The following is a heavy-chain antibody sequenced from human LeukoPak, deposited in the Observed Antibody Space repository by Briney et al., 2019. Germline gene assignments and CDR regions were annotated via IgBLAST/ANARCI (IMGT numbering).Heavy chain of an antibody. CDR2: ISGTSTYI. J-gene: IGHJ4*02. CDR1: GFTFTSYS. CDR3: VKKWIGDLYYYFDS. D-gene: IGHD3-10*01. V-gene: IGHV3-21*01. Sequence: KPRGSLRLSCAASGFTFTSYSMNWVRQAPGKGLEWVSSISGTSTYIYYADSVKGRFTIYRDNAKNALYLHMNSLRAEDTAVYYCVKKWIGDLYYYFDSWGQGTLVTVSS.